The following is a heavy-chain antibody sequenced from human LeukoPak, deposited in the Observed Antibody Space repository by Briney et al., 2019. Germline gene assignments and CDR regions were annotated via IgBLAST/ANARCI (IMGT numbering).Heavy chain of an antibody. V-gene: IGHV3-72*01. CDR2: TTNKANSYST. D-gene: IGHD2-21*02. Sequence: GGSLRLSWAASGXTFSDHYMDWVRQAPGKGLEWVGRTTNKANSYSTQYAASVKGRFTISRDDSKNSLYLQMNSLKTEDTAVYFCTRVRLVTRSLDYWGQGTLVTVSS. J-gene: IGHJ4*02. CDR1: GXTFSDHY. CDR3: TRVRLVTRSLDY.